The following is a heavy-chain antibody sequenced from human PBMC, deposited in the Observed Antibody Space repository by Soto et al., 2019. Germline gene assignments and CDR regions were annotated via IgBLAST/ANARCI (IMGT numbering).Heavy chain of an antibody. D-gene: IGHD4-17*01. CDR2: IYYSGST. CDR1: GGSFSSYY. Sequence: SETLSLTCAVSGGSFSSYYWSWIRQPPGEGLEWIGSIYYSGSTNYNPSLKSRVTISIDTSKNQFSLKLSSVTAADTAVYFCARANYGDYPYFDYWGQGTLVTVSS. V-gene: IGHV4-59*01. CDR3: ARANYGDYPYFDY. J-gene: IGHJ4*02.